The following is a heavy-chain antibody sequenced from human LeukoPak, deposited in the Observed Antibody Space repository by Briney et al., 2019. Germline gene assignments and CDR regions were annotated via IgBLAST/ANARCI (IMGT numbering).Heavy chain of an antibody. CDR1: GFTFSSYS. Sequence: GGSLRLSCAASGFTFSSYSMNWVRQAPGKGLEWVSSISSSSSYINYADSVKGRFTISRDNAKNSLYLQMNSLRAEDTAVYYCARDGMRAPGTFDYWGQGTLVTVSS. CDR3: ARDGMRAPGTFDY. CDR2: ISSSSSYI. D-gene: IGHD1-26*01. J-gene: IGHJ4*02. V-gene: IGHV3-21*01.